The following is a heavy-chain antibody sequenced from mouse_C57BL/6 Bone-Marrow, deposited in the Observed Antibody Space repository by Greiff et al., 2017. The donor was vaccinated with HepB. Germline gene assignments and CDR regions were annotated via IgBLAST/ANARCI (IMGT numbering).Heavy chain of an antibody. J-gene: IGHJ4*01. V-gene: IGHV1-4*01. D-gene: IGHD1-1*01. CDR1: GYTFTSYT. CDR3: ARENYYGIAMDY. Sequence: QVQLQQSGAELARPGASVKMSCKASGYTFTSYTMHWVKQRPGQGLEWIGYINPSSGYTKYNQKFKDKATLTADKSSSTAYMQLSSLTSEDSAVYYCARENYYGIAMDYWGQGTSVTVSS. CDR2: INPSSGYT.